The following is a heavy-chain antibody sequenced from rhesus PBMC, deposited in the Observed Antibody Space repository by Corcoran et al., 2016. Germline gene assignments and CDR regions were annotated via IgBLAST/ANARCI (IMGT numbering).Heavy chain of an antibody. CDR3: ASRGYSGYSSSNTHFDC. J-gene: IGHJ4*01. D-gene: IGHD5-42*01. CDR1: GGSISSSY. V-gene: IGHV4-169*02. Sequence: QLQLQESGPGLVKPSETLSVTCAVSGGSISSSYWSWIRQAPGKGLEWIGYIYGSGSSTNYNPALKSRVTLSVDTSKNQLSLKLSSVTAADTAVYYCASRGYSGYSSSNTHFDCWGQGVLVTVSS. CDR2: IYGSGSST.